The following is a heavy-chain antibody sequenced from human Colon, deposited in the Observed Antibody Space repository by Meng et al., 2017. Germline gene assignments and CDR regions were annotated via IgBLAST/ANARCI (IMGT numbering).Heavy chain of an antibody. CDR2: ISSSGDNT. J-gene: IGHJ4*02. CDR3: VRSRTTEITKYYFDY. CDR1: GFTFSDYY. Sequence: QVQLVESGGGLGKPGGSLRPSCAASGFTFSDYYMTWIRQAPGKGLEWLSYISSSGDNTYYAESVRGRFTISRDNAKNSVFLHMNSLSADDTAVYYCVRSRTTEITKYYFDYWGQGTLVTVSS. V-gene: IGHV3-11*01. D-gene: IGHD3-16*01.